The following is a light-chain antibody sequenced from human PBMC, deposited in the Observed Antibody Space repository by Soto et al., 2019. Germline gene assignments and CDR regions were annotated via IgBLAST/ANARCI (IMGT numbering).Light chain of an antibody. CDR2: DAS. CDR1: QSVSSY. J-gene: IGKJ1*01. Sequence: EIVLTQSPATLSLSPGERATLSCRASQSVSSYLAWYQQKPGQAPRLLIYDASNRATGIPARFSGSGSGTDFTLTISSLEPEDFAVYYCQQRSNWPPWTFRQGPKRDI. CDR3: QQRSNWPPWT. V-gene: IGKV3-11*01.